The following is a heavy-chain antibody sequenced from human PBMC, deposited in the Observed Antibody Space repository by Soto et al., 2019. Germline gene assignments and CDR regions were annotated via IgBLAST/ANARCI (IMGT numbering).Heavy chain of an antibody. CDR3: ARLRTYDLMTAPDY. D-gene: IGHD3-9*01. J-gene: IGHJ4*02. V-gene: IGHV4-4*02. CDR2: IYHSGRT. Sequence: SETLSLTCAVSGGSISSSNWWSWVRQPPGKGLEWIGEIYHSGRTNYNPSLKSRVTISLDKSKNQFSLKLSSVTAADTAVYYCARLRTYDLMTAPDYWGQGTLVTVSS. CDR1: GGSISSSNW.